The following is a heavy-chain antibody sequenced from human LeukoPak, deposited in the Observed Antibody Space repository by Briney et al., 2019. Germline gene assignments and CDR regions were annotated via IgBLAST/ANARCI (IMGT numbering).Heavy chain of an antibody. CDR2: IYSGGST. Sequence: GGSLRLSCAASGFTVSSNYMSWVRQAPGKGLEWVSVIYSGGSTYYADFVKGRFTISRDNSKNTLYLQMNSLRAEDTAVYYCARDSRYSGYDHFDYWGQGTLVTVSS. CDR3: ARDSRYSGYDHFDY. D-gene: IGHD5-12*01. V-gene: IGHV3-66*01. CDR1: GFTVSSNY. J-gene: IGHJ4*02.